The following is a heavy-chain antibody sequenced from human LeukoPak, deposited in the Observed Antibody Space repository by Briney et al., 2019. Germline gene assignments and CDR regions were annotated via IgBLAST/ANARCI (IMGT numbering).Heavy chain of an antibody. CDR1: GFTLSSYV. D-gene: IGHD2-15*01. CDR3: ARGPDIVVVVAAAYFDY. CDR2: ISSSGSTI. V-gene: IGHV3-48*03. Sequence: GGSLRLSCAASGFTLSSYVMNWVRQAPGKGLEWVSYISSSGSTIYYADSVKGRFTISRDNAKNSLYLQMNSLRAEDTAVYYCARGPDIVVVVAAAYFDYWGQGTLVTVSS. J-gene: IGHJ4*02.